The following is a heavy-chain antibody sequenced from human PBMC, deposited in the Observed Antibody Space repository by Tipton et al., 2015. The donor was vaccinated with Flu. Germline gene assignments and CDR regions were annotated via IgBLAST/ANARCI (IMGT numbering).Heavy chain of an antibody. CDR1: GGSVSSGSYY. J-gene: IGHJ5*02. CDR2: IYYSGST. CDR3: ARGGGAGGLYDFWSGYYTNWFDP. D-gene: IGHD3-3*01. V-gene: IGHV4-61*01. Sequence: TLSLTCTVSGGSVSSGSYYWSWIRQPPGKGLEWIGYIYYSGSTNYNPSLKSRVTISVDTSKNQFSLKLSSVTAADTAVYYCARGGGAGGLYDFWSGYYTNWFDPWGQGTLVTVSS.